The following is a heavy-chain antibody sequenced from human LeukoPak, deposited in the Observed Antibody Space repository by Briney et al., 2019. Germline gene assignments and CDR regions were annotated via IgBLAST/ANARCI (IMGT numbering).Heavy chain of an antibody. Sequence: GESLKISCKGSGYSFTSYWISWVRQMPGKGLEWMGRIDPSDSYINYSPSFQGHVTTSADKSISTAYLQWSSLKASDTAMYYCARLGVGSSWYGVADYWGQGTLVTASS. J-gene: IGHJ4*02. CDR1: GYSFTSYW. D-gene: IGHD6-13*01. CDR3: ARLGVGSSWYGVADY. V-gene: IGHV5-10-1*01. CDR2: IDPSDSYI.